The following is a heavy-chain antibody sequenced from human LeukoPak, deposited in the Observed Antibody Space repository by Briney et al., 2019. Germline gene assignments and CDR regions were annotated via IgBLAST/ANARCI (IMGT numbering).Heavy chain of an antibody. CDR1: GGAISTNGYY. CDR2: LYHLGST. Sequence: SETLSLTCTVSGGAISTNGYYWGWIRQPPGKGLEWIGSLYHLGSTYYNASLKSRVTMSVDTSQNQFSLRLISVTAADTAVHYCAGLLSDKRGFGYWGQGTLVTVSS. D-gene: IGHD2/OR15-2a*01. J-gene: IGHJ4*02. V-gene: IGHV4-39*01. CDR3: AGLLSDKRGFGY.